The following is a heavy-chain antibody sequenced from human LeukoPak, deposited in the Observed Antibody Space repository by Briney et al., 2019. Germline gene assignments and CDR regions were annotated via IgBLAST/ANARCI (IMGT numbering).Heavy chain of an antibody. CDR1: GFTFSSYS. D-gene: IGHD6-19*01. V-gene: IGHV3-48*04. J-gene: IGHJ5*02. CDR2: ISSSGSTI. CDR3: ASSLYSSGWYVVP. Sequence: GGSLRLSCAASGFTFSSYSMNWVRQAPGKGLEWVSYISSSGSTIYYADSVKGRFTISRDNAKNSLYLQMNSLRAEDTAVYYCASSLYSSGWYVVPWGQGTLVTVSS.